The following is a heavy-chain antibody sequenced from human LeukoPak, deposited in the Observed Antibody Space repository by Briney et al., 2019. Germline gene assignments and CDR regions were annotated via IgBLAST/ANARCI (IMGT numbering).Heavy chain of an antibody. V-gene: IGHV1-46*03. CDR2: INPSGGST. CDR3: ARGGTYYDFWSGGYFDY. D-gene: IGHD3-3*01. Sequence: ASVKVSCKASGYTFTSYYMHWVRQAPGQGLEWMGIINPSGGSTSYAQKFQGRVTMTRDTPTSTVYMELSSLRSEDMAVYYCARGGTYYDFWSGGYFDYWGQGTLVTVSS. J-gene: IGHJ4*02. CDR1: GYTFTSYY.